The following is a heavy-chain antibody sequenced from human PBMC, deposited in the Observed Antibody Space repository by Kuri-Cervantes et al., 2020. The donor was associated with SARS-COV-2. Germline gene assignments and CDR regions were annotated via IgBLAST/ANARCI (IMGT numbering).Heavy chain of an antibody. J-gene: IGHJ6*03. V-gene: IGHV4-34*01. CDR1: GGSFSGYY. CDR2: INHSGST. D-gene: IGHD2-2*01. Sequence: SQTLSLTCAVYGGSFSGYYWSWIRQPPGKGLEWIGEINHSGSTNYNPSLKSRVTISVDTSKNQFSLKLSSVTAADTAVYYCASTPGYCSSTSCYFDYYYYMDVWGKGTTVTGSS. CDR3: ASTPGYCSSTSCYFDYYYYMDV.